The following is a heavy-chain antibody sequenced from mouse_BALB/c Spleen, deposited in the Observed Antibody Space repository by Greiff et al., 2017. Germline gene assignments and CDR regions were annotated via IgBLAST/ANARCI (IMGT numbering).Heavy chain of an antibody. CDR3: TRGGYYGSSYADSAMDY. Sequence: QVQLQQSGAELVKPGASVKLSCKASGYTFTSYYMYWVKQRPGQGLEWIGEINPSNGGTNFNEKFKSKATLTVDKSSSTAYMQLSSLTSEDSAVYYCTRGGYYGSSYADSAMDYWGQGTSVTVSS. J-gene: IGHJ4*01. CDR1: GYTFTSYY. D-gene: IGHD1-1*01. CDR2: INPSNGGT. V-gene: IGHV1S81*02.